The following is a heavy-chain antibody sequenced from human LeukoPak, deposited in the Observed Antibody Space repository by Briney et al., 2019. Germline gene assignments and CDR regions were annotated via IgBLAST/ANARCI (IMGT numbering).Heavy chain of an antibody. V-gene: IGHV1-8*01. CDR3: ASRATKALTGYYKGMDV. CDR2: MNPNSANT. D-gene: IGHD3-9*01. CDR1: GYTFTSYD. J-gene: IGHJ6*02. Sequence: GASVTVSCKASGYTFTSYDINWVRQAPGQGLEWMGWMNPNSANTGYAQKFQGRVTMTRNISISTAYMELTSLRSEDTAVYYCASRATKALTGYYKGMDVWGQGTTVTVSS.